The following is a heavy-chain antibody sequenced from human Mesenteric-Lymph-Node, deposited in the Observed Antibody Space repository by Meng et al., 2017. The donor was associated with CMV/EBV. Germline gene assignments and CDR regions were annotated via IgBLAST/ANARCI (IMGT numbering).Heavy chain of an antibody. J-gene: IGHJ4*02. D-gene: IGHD4/OR15-4a*01. CDR3: ARAEDYGGNAIDY. V-gene: IGHV4-4*02. CDR2: IYHSGST. CDR1: GGSISSSTW. Sequence: VSGGSISSSTWWSWVRQPPGKGLEWIGEIYHSGSTNYNPSLKSRVTISVDKSKNQFSLKLSSVTAADTAVYYCARAEDYGGNAIDYWGQGTLVTVSS.